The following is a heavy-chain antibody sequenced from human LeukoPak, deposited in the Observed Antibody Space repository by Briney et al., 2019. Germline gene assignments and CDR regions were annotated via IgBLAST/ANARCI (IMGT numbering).Heavy chain of an antibody. CDR2: LHTGGNT. Sequence: GGSLRLSCVASEFTVRSNYMTWVRQAPGQGLEWVSILHTGGNTYNADSVKGRFTISRTDSKNTVYLQMNSLRAEDTAVYYCARVRITMLRGRNDFYYMDVWGKGTTVIVTS. CDR3: ARVRITMLRGRNDFYYMDV. CDR1: EFTVRSNY. J-gene: IGHJ6*03. V-gene: IGHV3-53*01. D-gene: IGHD3-10*01.